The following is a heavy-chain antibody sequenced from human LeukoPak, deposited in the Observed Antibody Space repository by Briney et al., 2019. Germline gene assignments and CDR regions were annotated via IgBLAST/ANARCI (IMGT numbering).Heavy chain of an antibody. CDR1: GFTFSSYW. V-gene: IGHV3-7*04. D-gene: IGHD3-9*01. CDR2: IKEDGSEK. J-gene: IGHJ4*02. Sequence: GGSLRLSCAVSGFTFSSYWMNWVRQAPGKGLEWVAKIKEDGSEKYYVDSVKGRFTISRDNAKNSLYLQMNSLRAEDTAVYYCARDPYYDILTGYYAQDYWGQGTLVTVSS. CDR3: ARDPYYDILTGYYAQDY.